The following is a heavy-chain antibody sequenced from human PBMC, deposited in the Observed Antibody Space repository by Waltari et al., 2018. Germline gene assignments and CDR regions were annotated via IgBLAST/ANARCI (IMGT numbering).Heavy chain of an antibody. J-gene: IGHJ4*02. D-gene: IGHD3-22*01. CDR2: INHAGRT. Sequence: QVLLQQWGAGLLKPSGTLSLTCAVYGGSFSGYYWSCIRQPPGKWLEWVGEINHAGRTNATPSLKGRVTISVDTSKNQSSLKLSSVTAADTAVYYCARGGSMRRPFIYWGQGTLVTVSS. V-gene: IGHV4-34*01. CDR3: ARGGSMRRPFIY. CDR1: GGSFSGYY.